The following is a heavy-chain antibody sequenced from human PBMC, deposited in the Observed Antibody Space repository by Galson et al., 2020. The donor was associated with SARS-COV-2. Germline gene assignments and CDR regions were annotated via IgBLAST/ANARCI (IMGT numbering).Heavy chain of an antibody. V-gene: IGHV4-39*01. CDR3: ARHGRHPETNYDILTGYYDY. CDR1: GGSISSSSYY. Sequence: SETLSLTCTVSGGSISSSSYYWGWSRQPPGKGLEWIGSIYYSGSTYYNPSLKSRVTISVDTSKNQFSLKLSSVTAADTAVYYCARHGRHPETNYDILTGYYDYWGQGTLVTVSS. CDR2: IYYSGST. D-gene: IGHD3-9*01. J-gene: IGHJ4*02.